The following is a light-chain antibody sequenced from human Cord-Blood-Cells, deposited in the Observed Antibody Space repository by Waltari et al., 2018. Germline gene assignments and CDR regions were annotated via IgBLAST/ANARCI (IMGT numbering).Light chain of an antibody. V-gene: IGLV1-51*01. CDR2: DNN. J-gene: IGLJ2*01. CDR3: GTWDSSLSDVV. CDR1: TSNIGTNY. Sequence: QSVLTQPPSVSAAPGKKVTISCSGSTSNIGTNYVSWYQQLPGTAPKPLIYDNNKRPSGIPDRFSGSKSGTSATLGITGLQTGDEADYYCGTWDSSLSDVVFGGGTKLTVL.